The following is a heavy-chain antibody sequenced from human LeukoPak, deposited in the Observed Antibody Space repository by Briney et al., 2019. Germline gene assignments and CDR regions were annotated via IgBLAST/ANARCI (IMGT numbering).Heavy chain of an antibody. CDR1: GGSFSVYY. D-gene: IGHD3-3*01. CDR2: INHSGST. J-gene: IGHJ4*02. V-gene: IGHV4-34*01. CDR3: ARGRSYDFWSGYYPLIDY. Sequence: SETLSLTCAVYGGSFSVYYWSWIRQPPGKGLEWIGEINHSGSTNYNPSLKSRVTISVDTSKNQFSLKLSSVTAADTAVYYCARGRSYDFWSGYYPLIDYWGQGTLVTVSS.